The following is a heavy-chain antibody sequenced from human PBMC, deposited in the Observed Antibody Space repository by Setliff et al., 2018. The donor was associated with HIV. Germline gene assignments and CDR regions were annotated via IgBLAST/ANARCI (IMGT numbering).Heavy chain of an antibody. Sequence: KTSETLSLTCAVYGGSFSEYYWSWIRQSPGKGLEWIGEINQSGSTHYNPPLKSRATISVDTSKNQFSLRLNSVTAADTAVYYCARGATLLPGYSDRWEYFYMDVWGKGTTVTVSS. J-gene: IGHJ6*03. V-gene: IGHV4-34*01. CDR1: GGSFSEYY. CDR3: ARGATLLPGYSDRWEYFYMDV. D-gene: IGHD5-12*01. CDR2: INQSGST.